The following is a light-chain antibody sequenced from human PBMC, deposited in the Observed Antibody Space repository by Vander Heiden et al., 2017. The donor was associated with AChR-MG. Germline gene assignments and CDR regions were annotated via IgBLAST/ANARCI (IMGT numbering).Light chain of an antibody. J-gene: IGLJ2*01. CDR1: SSNIGSNT. CDR2: SKN. Sequence: QSVLTQLPLAYGTPGQRVTISCSGSSSNIGSNTVNWYQQLPGTAPKLLIYSKNQRPSGVPDRFSGSKSGTSASLAISGLQSEDEADYYCAAWDDSLNGVVFGGGTKLTVL. CDR3: AAWDDSLNGVV. V-gene: IGLV1-44*01.